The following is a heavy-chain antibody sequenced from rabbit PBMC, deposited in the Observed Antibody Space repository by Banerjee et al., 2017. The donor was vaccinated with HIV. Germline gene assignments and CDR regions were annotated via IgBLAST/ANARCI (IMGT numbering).Heavy chain of an antibody. Sequence: QEQLEESGGDLAKPGASLTLTCTASGFSFSSSYCVCWVRQAPGKGLEWIACIGGGNSDSTYYANWAKGRFTISKTSSTTVTLQMTSLTAADTATYFCARAGGFENYFNLWGPGTLVTVS. V-gene: IGHV1S45*01. D-gene: IGHD1-1*01. CDR1: GFSFSSSYC. J-gene: IGHJ4*01. CDR3: ARAGGFENYFNL. CDR2: IGGGNSDST.